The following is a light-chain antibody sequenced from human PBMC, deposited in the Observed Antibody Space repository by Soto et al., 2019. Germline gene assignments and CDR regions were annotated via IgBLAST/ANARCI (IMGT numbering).Light chain of an antibody. CDR3: QQYNRFST. Sequence: DIQMTQSPSTLSAYVGDRVTITCRASQSISSWLAWYQQKPGKAPKLLIYKASILESGVPSRFRGSGSGTEFTLTISSLQPDDFASYYCQQYNRFSTFGGGTKVDIK. CDR1: QSISSW. J-gene: IGKJ4*01. CDR2: KAS. V-gene: IGKV1-5*03.